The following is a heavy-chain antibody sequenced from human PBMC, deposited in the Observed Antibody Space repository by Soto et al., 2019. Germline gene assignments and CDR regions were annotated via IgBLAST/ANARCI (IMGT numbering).Heavy chain of an antibody. CDR1: GLTFRKDW. CDR3: AVYGYGVSAAPY. J-gene: IGHJ4*02. D-gene: IGHD4-17*01. CDR2: INQDGSER. Sequence: WSLRLSCAGSGLTFRKDWLSWVRQAPGKGLEWVANINQDGSERYYVDSVRGRFTISRDNVENSLYLQLNSLRPEGTAVYYCAVYGYGVSAAPYWGQGTLVTLSS. V-gene: IGHV3-7*03.